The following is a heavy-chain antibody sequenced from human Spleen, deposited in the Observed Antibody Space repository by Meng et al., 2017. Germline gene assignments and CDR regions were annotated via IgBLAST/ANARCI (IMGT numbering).Heavy chain of an antibody. CDR2: INHSGST. CDR3: ARGPTTMAHDFDY. J-gene: IGHJ4*02. Sequence: VALHQWGAGLLEPSGALSLTWFCSGGAFSGYYWSRIRQPPGKGLEWIGEINHSGSTNYNPSLESRATISVDTSQNNLSLKLSSVTAADSAVYYCARGPTTMAHDFDYWGQGTLVTVSS. CDR1: GGAFSGYY. V-gene: IGHV4-34*01. D-gene: IGHD4-11*01.